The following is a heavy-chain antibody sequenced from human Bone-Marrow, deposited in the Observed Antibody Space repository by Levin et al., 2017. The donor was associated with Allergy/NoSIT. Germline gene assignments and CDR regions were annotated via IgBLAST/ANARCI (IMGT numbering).Heavy chain of an antibody. D-gene: IGHD1-14*01. CDR3: ATYNAGGAGLGL. J-gene: IGHJ4*02. CDR1: GASITSSSYH. Sequence: SQTLSLTCSVSGASITSSSYHWTWIRQPPGRGLEYIGQTGSTFYESSLKGRVTISRDTPQNQLSLRLTSVTAADTAVYYCATYNAGGAGLGLWSQGILVTVSS. V-gene: IGHV4-61*01. CDR2: TGST.